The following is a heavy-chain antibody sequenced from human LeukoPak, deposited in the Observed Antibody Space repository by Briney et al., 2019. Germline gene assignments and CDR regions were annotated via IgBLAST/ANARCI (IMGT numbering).Heavy chain of an antibody. V-gene: IGHV4-39*07. CDR3: ARAGSGGYSYGDY. CDR1: GGSISGSSYY. D-gene: IGHD5-18*01. CDR2: IYYSGST. J-gene: IGHJ4*02. Sequence: SETLSLTCTVSGGSISGSSYYWVWIRQPPGNGLEWIGTIYYSGSTYYNPSLKSRVTISVDTSKNQFSLKMSSVTAADTAVYYCARAGSGGYSYGDYWGQGTLVTVSS.